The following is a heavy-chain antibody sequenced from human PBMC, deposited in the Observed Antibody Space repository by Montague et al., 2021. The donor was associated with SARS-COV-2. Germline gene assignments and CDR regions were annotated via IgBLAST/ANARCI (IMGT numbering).Heavy chain of an antibody. J-gene: IGHJ2*01. D-gene: IGHD3-16*01. CDR3: AKNGGSGSLVYWYFDL. CDR1: KFIFSSYT. Sequence: SLRLSCAASKFIFSSYTMTWVHQAPGKGLEWVSSIFGSGAGTYYADSVQGRFTISRDNSKNTLYLQMNSLRAEDTAVYFCAKNGGSGSLVYWYFDLWGRGTQVTVSS. CDR2: IFGSGAGT. V-gene: IGHV3-23*01.